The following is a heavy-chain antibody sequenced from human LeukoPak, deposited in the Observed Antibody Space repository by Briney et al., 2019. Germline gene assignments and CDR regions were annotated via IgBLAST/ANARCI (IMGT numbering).Heavy chain of an antibody. Sequence: PGTSLRLSCAASGFPFSSYGMHWVHQAPGKGLEWAARLVYDARSDYANSVKGRFSISRDDSKNTLFLDMSNLRVEDTALYYCARDLSAAFDFWGQGVLVTVSS. J-gene: IGHJ4*02. CDR1: GFPFSSYG. CDR3: ARDLSAAFDF. CDR2: LVYDARS. D-gene: IGHD6-19*01. V-gene: IGHV3-33*01.